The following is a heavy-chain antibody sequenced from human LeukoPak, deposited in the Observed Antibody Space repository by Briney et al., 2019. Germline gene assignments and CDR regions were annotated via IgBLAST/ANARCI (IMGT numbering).Heavy chain of an antibody. V-gene: IGHV4-38-2*02. J-gene: IGHJ5*02. CDR1: GYSISSGYY. CDR2: IYHSGST. D-gene: IGHD6-13*01. Sequence: SETLSLTCTVSGYSISSGYYWGWLRQPPERGLEWIGTIYHSGSTYYNPSLKSRATISVDTSKNQFSLKLSSVTAADTAVYFCARAYSSSWYFNWFDPWGQGTLVTVSS. CDR3: ARAYSSSWYFNWFDP.